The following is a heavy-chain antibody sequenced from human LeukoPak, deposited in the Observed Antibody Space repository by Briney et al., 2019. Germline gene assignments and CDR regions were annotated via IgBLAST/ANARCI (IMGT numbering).Heavy chain of an antibody. CDR2: IRYDGSNK. J-gene: IGHJ4*02. CDR3: AKGVVPAAIWGVSGFDY. CDR1: GFTFSSYG. V-gene: IGHV3-30*02. D-gene: IGHD2-2*02. Sequence: GGSLRLSCAASGFTFSSYGMHWVRQAPGKGLEWVAFIRYDGSNKYYADSVKGRFTISRDNSKNTLYLQMNSLRAEDTAVNYCAKGVVPAAIWGVSGFDYWGQGTLVTVSS.